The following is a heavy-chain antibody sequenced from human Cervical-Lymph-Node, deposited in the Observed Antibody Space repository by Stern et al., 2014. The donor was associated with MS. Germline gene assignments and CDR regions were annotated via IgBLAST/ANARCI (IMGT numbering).Heavy chain of an antibody. Sequence: EVQLVESGGGLVQPGGSLRLSCAASGFTFSNYAMTWVRQAPGKGLEWVSAISGSDGTTYYADSVKGRFTISRDNSKNTLYLQMSSLGAEDTAVYYCAKEWGGYDRFDSWGQGTLVTVSS. CDR3: AKEWGGYDRFDS. D-gene: IGHD5-12*01. CDR1: GFTFSNYA. J-gene: IGHJ4*02. CDR2: ISGSDGTT. V-gene: IGHV3-23*04.